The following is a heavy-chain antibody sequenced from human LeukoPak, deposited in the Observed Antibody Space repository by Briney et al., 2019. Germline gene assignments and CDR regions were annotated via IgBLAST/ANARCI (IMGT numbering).Heavy chain of an antibody. V-gene: IGHV3-30*02. D-gene: IGHD3-10*01. CDR3: AKSTYYYGSGSFDY. Sequence: GGSLRLSCAASGFTFSSYGMHWVRQAPGKGLEWVAFIRYDGSNKYYADSVKGRFTISRDNSKNTLYLQMNSLRAEDTAVYYCAKSTYYYGSGSFDYWGQGALVTVSS. CDR2: IRYDGSNK. CDR1: GFTFSSYG. J-gene: IGHJ4*02.